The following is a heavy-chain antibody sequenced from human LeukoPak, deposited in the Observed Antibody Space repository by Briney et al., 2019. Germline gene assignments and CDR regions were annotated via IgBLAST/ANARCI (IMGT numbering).Heavy chain of an antibody. Sequence: SVKVSCKASGYTFTSYVISWVRQAPGQGLEWMGWISAYNGNTNYAQKLQGRVTMTTDTSTSTAYMELRSLRSDDTAVYYCARDLVSGQSIVVVPAAIHWGQGTLVTVSS. J-gene: IGHJ4*02. CDR3: ARDLVSGQSIVVVPAAIH. CDR1: GYTFTSYV. D-gene: IGHD2-2*01. V-gene: IGHV1-18*01. CDR2: ISAYNGNT.